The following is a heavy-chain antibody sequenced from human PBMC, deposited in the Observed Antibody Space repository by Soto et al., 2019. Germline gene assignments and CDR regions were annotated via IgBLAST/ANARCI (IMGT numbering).Heavy chain of an antibody. D-gene: IGHD2-2*01. V-gene: IGHV5-51*01. J-gene: IGHJ4*02. CDR3: ARQREGASTSYHY. Sequence: GESLKISCEGSGYTFTSYWIGWVRQMPGKGPEWLGTIYPGDSDTRYSPSFQGQVTISADKSIRTAYLQWSSLKASDTAMYYCARQREGASTSYHYWGQGTLVTVSS. CDR2: IYPGDSDT. CDR1: GYTFTSYW.